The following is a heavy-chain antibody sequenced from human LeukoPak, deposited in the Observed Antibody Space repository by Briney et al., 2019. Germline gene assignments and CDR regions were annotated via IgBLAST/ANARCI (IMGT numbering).Heavy chain of an antibody. CDR2: ISGSGGST. CDR1: GFTFSSDA. CDR3: ARDLGPVHSGY. J-gene: IGHJ4*02. Sequence: GGSLRLSCAASGFTFSSDAMSWVRQAPGKGLEWVSAISGSGGSTYYADSVKGRFTISRDDAKNSLYLQMNSLRAEDTAVYYCARDLGPVHSGYWGQGTLVTVSS. D-gene: IGHD3-10*01. V-gene: IGHV3-23*01.